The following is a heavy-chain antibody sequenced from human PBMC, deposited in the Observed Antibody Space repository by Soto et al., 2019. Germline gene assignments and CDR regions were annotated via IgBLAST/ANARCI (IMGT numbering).Heavy chain of an antibody. V-gene: IGHV4-59*01. CDR1: GGSISGYY. D-gene: IGHD3-22*01. J-gene: IGHJ6*02. CDR2: IYYRGST. CDR3: AREGYYDTSGYPRYYYYGMDV. Sequence: QVQLQESGPGLVKPSETLSLTCTVSGGSISGYYWNWIRQPPGKGLEWIGYIYYRGSTNYNPSLKSRVTISVDTSKNQFSLKLSSVTAADTAVYYCAREGYYDTSGYPRYYYYGMDVWGQGTTVTVSS.